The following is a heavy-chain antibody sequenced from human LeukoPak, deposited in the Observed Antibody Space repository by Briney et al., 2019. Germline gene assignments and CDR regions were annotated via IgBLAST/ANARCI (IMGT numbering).Heavy chain of an antibody. CDR2: ISYDGSNK. CDR3: ARGGDGYNYFDY. J-gene: IGHJ4*02. CDR1: GFTFSSYA. D-gene: IGHD5-24*01. Sequence: GGSLRLTCAASGFTFSSYAMHWVRQAPGKGLEWVAVISYDGSNKYYADSVKGRFTTSRDNSKNTLYLQMNSLRAEDTAVYYCARGGDGYNYFDYRGQGTLVTVSS. V-gene: IGHV3-30*04.